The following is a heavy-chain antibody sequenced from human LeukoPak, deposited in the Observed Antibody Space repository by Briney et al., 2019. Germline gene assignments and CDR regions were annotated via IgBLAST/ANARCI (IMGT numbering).Heavy chain of an antibody. CDR2: IYTSGNT. V-gene: IGHV4-4*09. Sequence: SETLSLTCTVSGGSISSYYWIWIRQPPGEGLEWIGYIYTSGNTNYNPSLKSRVSISVDMSKNQLSLKLSSVTAADTAVYYCARPVSGAFDIWGQGTMVTVSS. D-gene: IGHD4-17*01. J-gene: IGHJ3*02. CDR1: GGSISSYY. CDR3: ARPVSGAFDI.